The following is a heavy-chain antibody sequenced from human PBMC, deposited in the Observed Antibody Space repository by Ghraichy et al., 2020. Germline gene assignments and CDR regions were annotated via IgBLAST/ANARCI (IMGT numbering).Heavy chain of an antibody. D-gene: IGHD3-3*01. CDR1: GGSFSGYY. CDR2: INYSKNT. V-gene: IGHV4-34*01. CDR3: ARGQFWSGSPTSRFYYYMDV. J-gene: IGHJ6*03. Sequence: SETLSLTCAVYGGSFSGYYWSWIHQPPGKGLEWIGEINYSKNTNYSPSLKSRVTISVDTSKNQFSLKLSSMTAADTAVYYCARGQFWSGSPTSRFYYYMDVWGKGTTVTVSS.